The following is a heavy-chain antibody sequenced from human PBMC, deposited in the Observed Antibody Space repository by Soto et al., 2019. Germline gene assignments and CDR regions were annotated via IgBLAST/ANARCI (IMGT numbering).Heavy chain of an antibody. CDR3: ATGYLAAAGLNTLFGGPVDP. V-gene: IGHV1-24*01. CDR1: GYTLTELS. J-gene: IGHJ5*02. D-gene: IGHD6-13*01. CDR2: FDPEDGET. Sequence: GASVKVSCKVSGYTLTELSMHWVRQAPGRGLEWMGGFDPEDGETIYAQKFQGRVTMTEDTSTDTAYMELSSLRSEDTAVYYCATGYLAAAGLNTLFGGPVDPWGQGTLVTVSS.